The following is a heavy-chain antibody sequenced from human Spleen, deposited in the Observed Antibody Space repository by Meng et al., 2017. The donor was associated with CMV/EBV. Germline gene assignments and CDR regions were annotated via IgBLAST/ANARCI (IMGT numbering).Heavy chain of an antibody. J-gene: IGHJ5*02. D-gene: IGHD6-19*01. CDR1: YGFASYW. Sequence: YGFASYWIGWVRQRPGKGLEWMGIMYPGDSDTRHSPSFQGQVTISADKSVSTAYLQWRSLKASDTAMYYCARWNWPTSGWAPAGGFDPWGQGTLVTVSS. CDR2: MYPGDSDT. CDR3: ARWNWPTSGWAPAGGFDP. V-gene: IGHV5-51*01.